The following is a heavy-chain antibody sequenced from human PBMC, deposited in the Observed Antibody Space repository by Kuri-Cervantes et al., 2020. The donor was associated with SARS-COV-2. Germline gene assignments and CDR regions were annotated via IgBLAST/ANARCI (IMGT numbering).Heavy chain of an antibody. Sequence: GESLKISCAASGFTFDDYAMHWVRQAPGKGLEWVAVIWYDGSNKYYADSVKGRFTISRDNSKNTLYLQMNSLRAEDTAVYYCARGAYYYYGMDVWGQGTTVTVSS. CDR2: IWYDGSNK. CDR3: ARGAYYYYGMDV. J-gene: IGHJ6*02. V-gene: IGHV3-33*08. CDR1: GFTFDDYA.